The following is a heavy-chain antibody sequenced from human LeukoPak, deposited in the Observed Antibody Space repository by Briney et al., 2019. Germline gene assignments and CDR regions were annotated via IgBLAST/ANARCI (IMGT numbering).Heavy chain of an antibody. D-gene: IGHD3-22*01. CDR1: GGSFSGYY. Sequence: SETLSLACAVYGGSFSGYYWSWIRQPPGKGLEWIGEINHSGSTNYNPSLKSRVTISADTSKNQFSLKLSSVTAADTAVYYCARGGYYYDSRSSGWFDPWGQGTLVTVSS. CDR2: INHSGST. J-gene: IGHJ5*02. CDR3: ARGGYYYDSRSSGWFDP. V-gene: IGHV4-34*01.